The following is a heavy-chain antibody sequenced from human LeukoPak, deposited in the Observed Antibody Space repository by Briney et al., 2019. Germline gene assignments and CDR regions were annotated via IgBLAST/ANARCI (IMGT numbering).Heavy chain of an antibody. CDR2: INPSGGST. CDR3: ARDSQGYYGSGSSYGMDV. Sequence: ASVKVSCKASGYTFTSYHMHWVRQAPGQGLEWMGIINPSGGSTSYAQKFQGRVTMTRDTSTSTVYMELRSLRSEDTAVYYCARDSQGYYGSGSSYGMDVWGQGTTVTVSS. V-gene: IGHV1-46*01. J-gene: IGHJ6*02. D-gene: IGHD3-10*01. CDR1: GYTFTSYH.